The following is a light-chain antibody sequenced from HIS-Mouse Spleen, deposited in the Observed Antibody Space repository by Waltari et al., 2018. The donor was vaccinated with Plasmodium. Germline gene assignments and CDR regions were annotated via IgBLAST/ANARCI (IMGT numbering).Light chain of an antibody. CDR2: AAS. V-gene: IGKV1-12*01. Sequence: DIQMTQSPSSVSASVVDRVTITCRASKGISSWLAWYQQKPGKAPKLLIYAASSLQSGVPSRFSGSGSGTDFTLTISSLQPEDFATYYCQQANSFPWTFGQGTKVEIK. CDR1: KGISSW. J-gene: IGKJ1*01. CDR3: QQANSFPWT.